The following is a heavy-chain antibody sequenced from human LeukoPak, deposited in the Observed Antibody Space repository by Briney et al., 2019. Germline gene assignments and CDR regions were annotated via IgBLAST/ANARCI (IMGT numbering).Heavy chain of an antibody. D-gene: IGHD2-2*01. CDR2: IIPIFGTA. CDR1: GGTFSSYA. CDR3: ASPCTSTAASFDY. J-gene: IGHJ4*02. V-gene: IGHV1-69*06. Sequence: SVKVSCKASGGTFSSYAISWVRQAPGQGLEWMGGIIPIFGTANYAQKFQGRVTITADKSTSTAYMELSSLRSEDTAVYYCASPCTSTAASFDYWGQGTLDTVSS.